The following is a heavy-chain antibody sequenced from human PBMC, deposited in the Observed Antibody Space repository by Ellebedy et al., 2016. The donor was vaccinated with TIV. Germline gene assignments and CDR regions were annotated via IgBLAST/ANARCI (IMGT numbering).Heavy chain of an antibody. CDR3: ARPSLYSGSSRYGMDV. V-gene: IGHV5-51*01. J-gene: IGHJ6*02. Sequence: GESLKISXKGSGYSFTRYWLGWVRQMPGKGLEWMGIIHPADSDTRYSPSFQGQVTISADRSISTAYLLWSSLKASDTAIYYCARPSLYSGSSRYGMDVWGQGTTVTVSS. CDR2: IHPADSDT. CDR1: GYSFTRYW. D-gene: IGHD6-6*01.